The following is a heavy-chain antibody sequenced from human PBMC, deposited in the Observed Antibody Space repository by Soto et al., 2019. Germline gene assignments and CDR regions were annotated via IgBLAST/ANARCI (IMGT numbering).Heavy chain of an antibody. J-gene: IGHJ5*02. CDR1: GFSLTTSGVG. Sequence: QITLKESGPMLVKPTQALTLTCTCSGFSLTTSGVGVGWIRQPPGKALEWLALVYWDDDKRYSPSLTHRLTPSRDTSKNQVVLTLTNVDPTDTGNYFGAHKGGFGYPESWGQGIMVTVSS. V-gene: IGHV2-5*02. CDR2: VYWDDDK. D-gene: IGHD5-18*01. CDR3: AHKGGFGYPES.